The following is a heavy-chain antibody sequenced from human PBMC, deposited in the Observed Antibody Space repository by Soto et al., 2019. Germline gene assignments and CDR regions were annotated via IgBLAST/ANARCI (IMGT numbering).Heavy chain of an antibody. D-gene: IGHD6-13*01. CDR2: IYYSGST. Sequence: PSETLSLTCTVSGDSISSTNYYWGWIRQPPGKGLEWIGSIYYSGSTYYNPSLKSRVTISVDTSKNQFPLKLSSVTAADTAVYYCARVTFVYSSSWYRLGKGWFDPWGQGTLVTASS. V-gene: IGHV4-39*01. CDR3: ARVTFVYSSSWYRLGKGWFDP. J-gene: IGHJ5*02. CDR1: GDSISSTNYY.